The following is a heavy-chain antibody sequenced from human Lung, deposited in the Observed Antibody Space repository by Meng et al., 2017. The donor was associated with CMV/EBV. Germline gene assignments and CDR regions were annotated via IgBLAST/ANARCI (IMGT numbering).Heavy chain of an antibody. D-gene: IGHD3-22*01. CDR3: PRSYYYDSSGYYYPFDY. V-gene: IGHV3-74*01. CDR1: GFTFSSYW. CDR2: INSDGSST. J-gene: IGHJ4*02. Sequence: GESXKIPXAASGFTFSSYWMHWVRQAPGKGLVWVSRINSDGSSTSYADSVKGRFTISRDNAKNTLYLQMNSLRAEDTAVYYCPRSYYYDSSGYYYPFDYWGQGTLVTVSS.